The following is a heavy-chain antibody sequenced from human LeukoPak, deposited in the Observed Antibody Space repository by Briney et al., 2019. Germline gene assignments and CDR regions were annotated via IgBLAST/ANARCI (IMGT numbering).Heavy chain of an antibody. J-gene: IGHJ4*02. CDR1: GGSISSYY. CDR3: ARGSSWSYYFDY. D-gene: IGHD6-13*01. V-gene: IGHV4-59*01. CDR2: FYYSGST. Sequence: PSETLSLTCAVCGGSISSYYWSWIRQPPGKGLEWIGYFYYSGSTNYSPSLKSRVTISIDTTKNQFSLKLNSVTAADTAVYYCARGSSWSYYFDYWGQGTLVTVSS.